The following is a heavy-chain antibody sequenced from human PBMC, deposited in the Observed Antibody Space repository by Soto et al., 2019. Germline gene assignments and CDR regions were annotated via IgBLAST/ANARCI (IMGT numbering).Heavy chain of an antibody. Sequence: SETLSLTCTVSGGSISSYYWSWIRQPPGKGLEWIGYIYYSGSTNYNPSLKSRVTISVDTSKNQFSLKLSSVTAADTAVYYCARADDCSGGSCYGLYFDYWGQGTLVTVSS. J-gene: IGHJ4*02. CDR3: ARADDCSGGSCYGLYFDY. CDR1: GGSISSYY. CDR2: IYYSGST. D-gene: IGHD2-15*01. V-gene: IGHV4-59*01.